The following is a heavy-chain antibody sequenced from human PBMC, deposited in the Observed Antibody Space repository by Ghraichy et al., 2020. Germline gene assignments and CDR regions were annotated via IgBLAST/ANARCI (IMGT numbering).Heavy chain of an antibody. D-gene: IGHD5-18*01. V-gene: IGHV4-39*01. CDR1: GGSISSSSYY. CDR3: ARHSKYTYGFDY. J-gene: IGHJ4*02. CDR2: IYYSGST. Sequence: SQTLSLTCTVSGGSISSSSYYWGWIRQPPGKGLEWIGSIYYSGSTYYNPSLKSRVTISVDTSKNQFSLKLSSVTAADTAVYYCARHSKYTYGFDYWGQGTLVTVSS.